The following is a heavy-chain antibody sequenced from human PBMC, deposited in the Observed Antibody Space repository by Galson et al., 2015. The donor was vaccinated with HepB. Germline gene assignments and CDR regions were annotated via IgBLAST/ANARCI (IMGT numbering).Heavy chain of an antibody. V-gene: IGHV3-33*01. Sequence: SLRLSCAASGFTFSSYGMHWVRQAPGKGLEWVAVIWYAGSNKYHADSVRGRFTISRDNSKNTLYLQMNSLRAEDTAVYYCARGSRRYGDGLADYWGQGTQVTVSS. D-gene: IGHD4-17*01. CDR3: ARGSRRYGDGLADY. CDR2: IWYAGSNK. J-gene: IGHJ4*02. CDR1: GFTFSSYG.